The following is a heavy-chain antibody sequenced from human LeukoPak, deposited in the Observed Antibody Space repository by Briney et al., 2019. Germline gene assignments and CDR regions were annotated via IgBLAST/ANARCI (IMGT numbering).Heavy chain of an antibody. Sequence: GGSLRLSCAASGFTFSSYAMSWVRQAPGKGLEWVSAISGSGGSTYYADSVKGRFTISRDNSKNTLYLQMNSLRAEDTAVYYCARDVGRNYYGSGSFDYWGQGTLVTVSS. CDR3: ARDVGRNYYGSGSFDY. V-gene: IGHV3-23*01. CDR1: GFTFSSYA. CDR2: ISGSGGST. D-gene: IGHD3-10*01. J-gene: IGHJ4*02.